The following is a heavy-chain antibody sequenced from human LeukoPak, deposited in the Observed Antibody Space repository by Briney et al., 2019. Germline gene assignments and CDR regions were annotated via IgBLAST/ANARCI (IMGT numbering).Heavy chain of an antibody. D-gene: IGHD3-10*01. CDR1: GGSISSYY. CDR2: IYTSGST. Sequence: SETLSLTCTVSGGSISSYYWSWIRQPAGKGLEWIGRIYTSGSTNYNPSLKSRVTMSVDTSKNQFSLKLSSVTAADTAVYYCARVAMVRGFSLSHSDAFDIWGQGTMVTVSS. CDR3: ARVAMVRGFSLSHSDAFDI. J-gene: IGHJ3*02. V-gene: IGHV4-4*07.